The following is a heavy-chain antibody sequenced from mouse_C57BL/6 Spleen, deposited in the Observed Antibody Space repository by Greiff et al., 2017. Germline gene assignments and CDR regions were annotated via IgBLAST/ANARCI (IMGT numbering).Heavy chain of an antibody. J-gene: IGHJ2*01. Sequence: VQLQQSGPELVKPGASVKLSCKASGYTFTGYYMNWVKQSNGKSLEWIGVINPSYGTTSYNQKFKGKATLTVDQSSSTAYMQLNSLTSEDSAVYYCGRIGGKDDMDYWGQGTTVTVSS. CDR3: GRIGGKDDMDY. V-gene: IGHV1-39*01. CDR2: INPSYGTT. CDR1: GYTFTGYY. D-gene: IGHD1-3*01.